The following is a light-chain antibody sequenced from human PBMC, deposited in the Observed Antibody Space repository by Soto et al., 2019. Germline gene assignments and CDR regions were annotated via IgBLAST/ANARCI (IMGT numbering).Light chain of an antibody. Sequence: DIQMTQSPSSLSASVGDRVTITCRASQSISSYLNWYQQKPGKAPKLLIYAASSLQSGVPSRFSGSGSGTHFTLTISSLQPEDFATYYCQQSYSTPLNFGGGTKVDIK. CDR3: QQSYSTPLN. V-gene: IGKV1-39*01. CDR2: AAS. J-gene: IGKJ4*01. CDR1: QSISSY.